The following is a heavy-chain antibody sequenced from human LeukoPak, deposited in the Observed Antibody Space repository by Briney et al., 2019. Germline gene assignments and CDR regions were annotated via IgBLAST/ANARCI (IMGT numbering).Heavy chain of an antibody. J-gene: IGHJ4*02. Sequence: GGSLRLSCAASGFTFSSYWMSWVRQAPGKGLEWAANIKQDGSEKYYVDSVKGRFTISRDNAKNSLYLQMNSLRAEDTAVYYCARDSACSGGSCYLPDYWGQGTLVTVSS. CDR3: ARDSACSGGSCYLPDY. CDR1: GFTFSSYW. D-gene: IGHD2-15*01. V-gene: IGHV3-7*01. CDR2: IKQDGSEK.